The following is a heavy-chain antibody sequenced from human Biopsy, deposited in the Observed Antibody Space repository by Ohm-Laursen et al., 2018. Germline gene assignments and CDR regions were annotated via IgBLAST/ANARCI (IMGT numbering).Heavy chain of an antibody. D-gene: IGHD4-11*01. V-gene: IGHV4-59*02. CDR2: IHYRVMT. CDR1: GDSVTNYH. J-gene: IGHJ6*02. CDR3: ARDSGILNYGNFEYCHYYGMDV. Sequence: SGTLSFTSAVSGDSVTNYHWSWISQPPGKGLGWIGHIHYRVMTIFNPSLLSRVSISVYTSRNLVSLTLSSVTAADTAVYYCARDSGILNYGNFEYCHYYGMDVWGQGTKVTVSS.